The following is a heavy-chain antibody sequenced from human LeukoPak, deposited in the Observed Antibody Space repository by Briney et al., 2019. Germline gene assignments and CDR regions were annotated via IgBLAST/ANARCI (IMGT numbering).Heavy chain of an antibody. Sequence: ASVKVSCKASGGTFSSYAISWVRQAPGQGLEWMGGIIPIFGTANYAQKFQGRVTITADESTSTAYMELSSLRSEDTAVYYCARGPSSSSIDYFDYWGQGTLVTVSS. J-gene: IGHJ4*02. CDR1: GGTFSSYA. CDR2: IIPIFGTA. CDR3: ARGPSSSSIDYFDY. D-gene: IGHD6-13*01. V-gene: IGHV1-69*13.